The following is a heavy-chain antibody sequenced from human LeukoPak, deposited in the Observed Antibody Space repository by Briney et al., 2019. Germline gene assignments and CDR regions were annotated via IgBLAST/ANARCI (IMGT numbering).Heavy chain of an antibody. Sequence: SETLSLTCTVSGGSISGYYWSWIRQPPGKGLEWIGYIYYSGSTNYNPSLKSRVTISVDTSTDQFSLKLSSVTAADTAVYYCARGSSWYYFDYWGQGTLVTVSS. D-gene: IGHD6-13*01. CDR2: IYYSGST. CDR1: GGSISGYY. J-gene: IGHJ4*02. CDR3: ARGSSWYYFDY. V-gene: IGHV4-59*01.